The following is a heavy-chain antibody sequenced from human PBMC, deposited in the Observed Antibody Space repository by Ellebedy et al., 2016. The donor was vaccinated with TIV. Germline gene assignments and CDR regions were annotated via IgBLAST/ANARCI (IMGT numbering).Heavy chain of an antibody. D-gene: IGHD1-26*01. V-gene: IGHV4-31*01. CDR3: ARAPIISGSYYG. CDR2: IYYSGST. Sequence: MPSETLSLTCTVSGGSISSGGYYWSWIRQHPGKGLEWIGYIYYSGSTYYNPSLKSLVTISVDTSKNQFSLKLSSVTAADTAVYYCARAPIISGSYYGWGQGTLVTVSS. CDR1: GGSISSGGYY. J-gene: IGHJ4*02.